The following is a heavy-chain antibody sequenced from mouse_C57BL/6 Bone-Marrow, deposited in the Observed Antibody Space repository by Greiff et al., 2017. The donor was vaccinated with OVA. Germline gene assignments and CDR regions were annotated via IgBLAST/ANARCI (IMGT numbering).Heavy chain of an antibody. V-gene: IGHV1-55*01. CDR2: IYPGSGST. CDR3: AGYDYGFYYAMDY. CDR1: GYTFTSYW. Sequence: QVQLQQPGAELVKPGASVKMSCKASGYTFTSYWITWVKQRPGQGLEWIGDIYPGSGSTHYNEKFKSKATLPVDTSSSTAYMQLSSLTSEDSAVYESAGYDYGFYYAMDYWGQGTSVTVSS. J-gene: IGHJ4*01. D-gene: IGHD2-4*01.